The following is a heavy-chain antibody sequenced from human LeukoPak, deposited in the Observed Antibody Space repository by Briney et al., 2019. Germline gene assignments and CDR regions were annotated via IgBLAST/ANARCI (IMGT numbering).Heavy chain of an antibody. Sequence: SETLSLTCTVSGGSISSHQWSWIRQPPGKGLEWIGYMYYSGSTKYNPSLKSRVTISGDTSKNQFSLKLISVTAADAAVYYCAGHDYYGSGSYRWGQGTLVTVSS. CDR1: GGSISSHQ. D-gene: IGHD3-10*01. V-gene: IGHV4-59*08. CDR2: MYYSGST. CDR3: AGHDYYGSGSYR. J-gene: IGHJ5*02.